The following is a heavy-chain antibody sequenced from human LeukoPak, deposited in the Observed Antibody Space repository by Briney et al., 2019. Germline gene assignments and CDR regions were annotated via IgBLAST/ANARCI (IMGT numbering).Heavy chain of an antibody. Sequence: SETLSLTCAVYGGSFSGYYWSWIRQPPGKGLEWIGEINHSGSTNYNPSLKSRVTISVDTSKNQFSLKLSSVTAADTAVYYCAATVAVAGIACWFDPWGQGTLVTVSS. D-gene: IGHD6-19*01. CDR3: AATVAVAGIACWFDP. J-gene: IGHJ5*02. V-gene: IGHV4-34*01. CDR1: GGSFSGYY. CDR2: INHSGST.